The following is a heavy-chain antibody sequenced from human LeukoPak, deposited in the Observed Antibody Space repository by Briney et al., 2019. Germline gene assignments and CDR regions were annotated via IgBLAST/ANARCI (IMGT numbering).Heavy chain of an antibody. V-gene: IGHV4-59*12. CDR1: GGSISSYY. CDR3: ARELSSFDAFDI. CDR2: IYHSGST. J-gene: IGHJ3*02. D-gene: IGHD3-16*02. Sequence: PSETLSLTCTVSGGSISSYYWSWIRQPPGKGLEWIGYIYHSGSTYYNPSLKSRVTISVDRSKNQFSLKLSSVTAADTAVYYCARELSSFDAFDIWGQGTMVTVSS.